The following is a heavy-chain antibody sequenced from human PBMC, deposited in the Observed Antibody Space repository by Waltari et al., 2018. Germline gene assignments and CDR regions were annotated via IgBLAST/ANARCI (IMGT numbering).Heavy chain of an antibody. D-gene: IGHD3-22*01. V-gene: IGHV3-23*01. CDR1: GFTFSSYA. Sequence: EVQLLESGGGLVQPGWSLRLSCAASGFTFSSYAMSWVRQAPGKGLEWVSAISGSGGSTYYADSVKGRFTISRDNSKNTLYLQMNSLRAEDTAVYYCAKDDDSSGYHSEDAFDIWGQGTMVTVSS. CDR3: AKDDDSSGYHSEDAFDI. CDR2: ISGSGGST. J-gene: IGHJ3*02.